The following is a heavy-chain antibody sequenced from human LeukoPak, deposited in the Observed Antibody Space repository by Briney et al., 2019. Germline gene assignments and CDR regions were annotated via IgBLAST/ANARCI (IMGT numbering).Heavy chain of an antibody. CDR1: GFTFSSYS. CDR3: SREHVDIVATGRSYYFDY. J-gene: IGHJ4*02. Sequence: PGGSLRLSCAASGFTFSSYSMNWVRQAPGKGLECVSSISSSSSYIYYADSVKGRFTISGDNAKNSLYLQMNSLRAEDTAVYYCSREHVDIVATGRSYYFDYWGQGNLVTVSS. D-gene: IGHD5-12*01. CDR2: ISSSSSYI. V-gene: IGHV3-21*01.